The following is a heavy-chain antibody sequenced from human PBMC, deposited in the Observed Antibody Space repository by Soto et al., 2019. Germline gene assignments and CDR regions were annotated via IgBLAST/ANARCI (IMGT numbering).Heavy chain of an antibody. D-gene: IGHD3-9*01. V-gene: IGHV3-74*03. J-gene: IGHJ4*02. CDR1: GFTFTTYW. CDR2: INTDGSAT. CDR3: TRGGFLTGANFDY. Sequence: GGSLRLSCAASGFTFTTYWMHWVRQTPEKGLVWVSGINTDGSATTYVDFVEGRFTISRDNAKNTLFLQMNSLRDEDTAVYYCTRGGFLTGANFDYWGQGNLVTFSS.